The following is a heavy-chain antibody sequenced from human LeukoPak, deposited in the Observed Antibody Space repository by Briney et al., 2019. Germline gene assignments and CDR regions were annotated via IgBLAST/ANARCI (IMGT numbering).Heavy chain of an antibody. Sequence: GGSLRLSCAASGFTFSSYAMSWVRQAPGKGLEWVSGFSVSDQTTYYADSVKGRFTISRDNAKNTLYLEINSLRAEDTAVYYCAKTGKSLYYYYYMDVWGKGTTVTVSS. CDR1: GFTFSSYA. CDR2: FSVSDQTT. J-gene: IGHJ6*03. V-gene: IGHV3-23*01. CDR3: AKTGKSLYYYYYMDV.